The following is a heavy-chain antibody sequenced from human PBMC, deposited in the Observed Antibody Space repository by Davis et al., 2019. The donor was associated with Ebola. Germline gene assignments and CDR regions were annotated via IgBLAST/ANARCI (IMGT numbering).Heavy chain of an antibody. J-gene: IGHJ4*02. D-gene: IGHD5-18*01. Sequence: PGGSLRLSCAASGFTFSSYAMSWVRQAPGKGLEWVSAISGSGGSTYYADSVKGRFTISRDNSKKTMYLQMNSLRAEDTAIYYCAKDKYSYDHYYFDYWGQGTLVTVSS. CDR2: ISGSGGST. V-gene: IGHV3-23*01. CDR3: AKDKYSYDHYYFDY. CDR1: GFTFSSYA.